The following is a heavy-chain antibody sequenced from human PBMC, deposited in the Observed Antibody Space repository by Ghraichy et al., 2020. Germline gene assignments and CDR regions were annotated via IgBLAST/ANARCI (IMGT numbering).Heavy chain of an antibody. V-gene: IGHV1-18*01. Sequence: GESLNISCKASGYTFTTYGFSWVRQAPGQGLEWMGWISGRNDRAKYAQKVQGRVTMTTDSYTNTAYMELTSLTTYDTAVYYCARDDGRGSYCVYWGQGTLVTVSS. CDR2: ISGRNDRA. CDR3: ARDDGRGSYCVY. D-gene: IGHD5-12*01. J-gene: IGHJ4*02. CDR1: GYTFTTYG.